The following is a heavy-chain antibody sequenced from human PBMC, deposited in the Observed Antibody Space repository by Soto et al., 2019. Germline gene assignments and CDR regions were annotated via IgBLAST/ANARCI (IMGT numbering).Heavy chain of an antibody. CDR1: GFTFSSYA. J-gene: IGHJ6*03. CDR2: ISGSGGST. V-gene: IGHV3-23*01. Sequence: GGSLRLSCAASGFTFSSYAMSWVRQAPGKGLEWVSAISGSGGSTYYADSVKGRFTISRDNSKNTLYLQMNSLRAEDTAVYYCAKDLYLLDYYYYYMDVWGKGTTVTVSS. CDR3: AKDLYLLDYYYYYMDV. D-gene: IGHD1-26*01.